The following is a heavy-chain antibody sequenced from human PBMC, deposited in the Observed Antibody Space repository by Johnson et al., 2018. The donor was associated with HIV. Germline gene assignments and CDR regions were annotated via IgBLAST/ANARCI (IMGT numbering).Heavy chain of an antibody. CDR1: GFTFSNAW. J-gene: IGHJ3*02. Sequence: VQLVESGGGLVKPGGSLRLSCAASGFTFSNAWMSWVRQAPGKGLEWVGRIKSETDGGTTDYATPVKGRFTISRDDSKNMLFLQMNSLKTEDTALYYCSTGDLVVVGGAMLLPLQDAFDIWGQGTMVTVSS. D-gene: IGHD2-15*01. CDR2: IKSETDGGTT. V-gene: IGHV3-15*01. CDR3: STGDLVVVGGAMLLPLQDAFDI.